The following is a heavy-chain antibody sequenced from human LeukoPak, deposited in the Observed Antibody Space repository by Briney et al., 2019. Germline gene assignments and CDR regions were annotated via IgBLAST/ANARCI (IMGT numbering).Heavy chain of an antibody. CDR1: GFIFTDYW. Sequence: GGSLRLSCVASGFIFTDYWMHWVRLVPAKGLVWVARINLDGTTTRYVDSVRGRLTISRDNADNTLYLQMNSLRAEDTAVYYCARDLDYDSSGFDYWGQGTLVTVSS. V-gene: IGHV3-74*01. CDR3: ARDLDYDSSGFDY. CDR2: INLDGTTT. D-gene: IGHD3-22*01. J-gene: IGHJ4*02.